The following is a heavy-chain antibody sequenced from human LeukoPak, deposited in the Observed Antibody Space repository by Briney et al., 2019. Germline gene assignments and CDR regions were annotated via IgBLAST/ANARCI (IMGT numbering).Heavy chain of an antibody. CDR2: INPNSGGT. J-gene: IGHJ5*02. CDR3: ANYDFWSGYYVT. Sequence: ASVKVSCKASGYTFTGYYMHWVRQAPGQGREWMGWINPNSGGTNYAQKFQGRVTMTRDTSSSTAYMELSRLRSDDTAVYYCANYDFWSGYYVTWGQGTLVTVSS. V-gene: IGHV1-2*02. D-gene: IGHD3-3*01. CDR1: GYTFTGYY.